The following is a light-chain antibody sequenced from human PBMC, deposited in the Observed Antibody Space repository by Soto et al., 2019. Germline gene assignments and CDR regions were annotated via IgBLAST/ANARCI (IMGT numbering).Light chain of an antibody. CDR2: GAS. V-gene: IGKV3-20*01. J-gene: IGKJ1*01. CDR1: QTVSNNY. Sequence: EIVLTQSPGTLSLSPGERATLSCRASQTVSNNYLAWYQQKPGQAPRLLIYGASSRATGIPDRFSGRGSGSDFTLTISRLEPEDFAVYFCQQYGGSPWTFGQGTKVEIK. CDR3: QQYGGSPWT.